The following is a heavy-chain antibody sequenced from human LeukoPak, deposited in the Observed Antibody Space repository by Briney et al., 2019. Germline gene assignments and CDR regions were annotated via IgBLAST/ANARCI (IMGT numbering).Heavy chain of an antibody. CDR2: ISDSGDDT. D-gene: IGHD6-13*01. J-gene: IGHJ4*02. CDR3: AKDKAPGSWHTSSHF. CDR1: GFTFRTYA. V-gene: IGHV3-23*01. Sequence: GGSLRLSCAASGFTFRTYAMSWVRQAPGKGLEWVSGISDSGDDTYYAESVKGRFTISRDNSKNTVVLQMNSLRADDTAKYYCAKDKAPGSWHTSSHFWGQGTLVTVSS.